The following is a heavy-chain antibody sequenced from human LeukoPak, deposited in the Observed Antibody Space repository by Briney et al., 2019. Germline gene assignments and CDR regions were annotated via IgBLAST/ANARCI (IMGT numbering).Heavy chain of an antibody. D-gene: IGHD1-26*01. V-gene: IGHV1-2*02. CDR3: ARGGGGKGATYDWFDP. CDR2: INPNSGGT. CDR1: GYTFTSYY. Sequence: ASVKVSCKASGYTFTSYYMHWVRQAPGQGLEWMGWINPNSGGTNYAQKFQGRVTMTRDTSISTAYMELSRLRSDDTAVYYCARGGGGKGATYDWFDPWGQGTLVTVSS. J-gene: IGHJ5*02.